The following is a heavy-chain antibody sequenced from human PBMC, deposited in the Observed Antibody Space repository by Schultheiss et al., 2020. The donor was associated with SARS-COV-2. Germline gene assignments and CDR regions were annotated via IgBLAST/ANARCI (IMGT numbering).Heavy chain of an antibody. D-gene: IGHD1-14*01. Sequence: GGSLRLSCAASGFTFGDYAMSWVRQAPGKGLEWVSSISSSSTYRCYADSVKGRFTISRDNAKNSLYLQMNSLRAEDTAVYYCARDLGYLPQPYYYYGMDVWGQGTTVTVSS. CDR2: ISSSSTYR. CDR3: ARDLGYLPQPYYYYGMDV. J-gene: IGHJ6*02. V-gene: IGHV3-21*01. CDR1: GFTFGDYA.